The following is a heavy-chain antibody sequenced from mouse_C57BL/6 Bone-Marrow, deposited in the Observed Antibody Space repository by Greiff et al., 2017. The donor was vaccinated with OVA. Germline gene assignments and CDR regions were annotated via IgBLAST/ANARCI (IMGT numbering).Heavy chain of an antibody. CDR2: IYPGSGST. Sequence: QVQLQQPGAELVKPGASVKMSCKASGYTFTSYWITWVKQRPGQGLEWIGDIYPGSGSTNYNEKFKSKATLTVDTSSSTAYMELRSLTAEDSAVYFCARAGNYYGSSYPFYFDYWGQGTTLTVSS. D-gene: IGHD1-1*01. CDR1: GYTFTSYW. J-gene: IGHJ2*01. CDR3: ARAGNYYGSSYPFYFDY. V-gene: IGHV1-55*01.